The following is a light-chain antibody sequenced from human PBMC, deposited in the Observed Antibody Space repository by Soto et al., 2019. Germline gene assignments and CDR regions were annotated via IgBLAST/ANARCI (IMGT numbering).Light chain of an antibody. CDR2: DAS. J-gene: IGKJ4*01. Sequence: EIVLTQSPATLSLSPGERVTLSCRASQSVSSYLAWYQQKPGQAPRLLLYDASNRATGIPARFSGGGSGTDFTLTISSLEPDDFAVYYCQQRTNWPLTFGGGTKVEIK. V-gene: IGKV3-11*01. CDR1: QSVSSY. CDR3: QQRTNWPLT.